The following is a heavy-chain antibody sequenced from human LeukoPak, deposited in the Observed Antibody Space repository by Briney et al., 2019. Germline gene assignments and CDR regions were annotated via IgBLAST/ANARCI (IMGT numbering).Heavy chain of an antibody. Sequence: SVKVSCKASGGTFSSYAISWVRQAPGQGLEWMGRIIPIPGIANYAQKFQGRVTITADKSTSTAYMELSSLRSEDTAVYYCARDDILTGYSPWGQGTLVTVSS. J-gene: IGHJ4*02. CDR1: GGTFSSYA. D-gene: IGHD3-9*01. CDR3: ARDDILTGYSP. CDR2: IIPIPGIA. V-gene: IGHV1-69*04.